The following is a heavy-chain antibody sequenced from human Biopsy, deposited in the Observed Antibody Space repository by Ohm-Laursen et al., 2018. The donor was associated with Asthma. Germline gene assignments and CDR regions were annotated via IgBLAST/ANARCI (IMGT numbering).Heavy chain of an antibody. CDR3: ASETGHSYGSGSEYYFDY. CDR1: GGTFNYA. Sequence: SVKVSCKASGGTFNYAITWVRQAPGQGLEWMGGIIPIFGTTNYAQKFKGRVTITADESSSTAYMELSSLRSEDTAVYYCASETGHSYGSGSEYYFDYWGLGTLGTVSS. V-gene: IGHV1-69*13. J-gene: IGHJ4*02. CDR2: IIPIFGTT. D-gene: IGHD3-10*01.